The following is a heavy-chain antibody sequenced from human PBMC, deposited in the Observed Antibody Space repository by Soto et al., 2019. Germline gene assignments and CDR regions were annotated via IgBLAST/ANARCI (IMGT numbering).Heavy chain of an antibody. J-gene: IGHJ6*02. CDR1: GFTYSTFY. V-gene: IGHV3-7*01. D-gene: IGHD6-19*01. CDR3: AREWGYSSGWLPWVYGMDV. Sequence: GGSLRLSCAVSGFTYSTFYMTWVRQAPGKGLEWVANIKEGGNQKYYVDSVKGRFTISRDNAKNSLYLQMNSLRAEDTAVYFCAREWGYSSGWLPWVYGMDVWGQGTTVTVSS. CDR2: IKEGGNQK.